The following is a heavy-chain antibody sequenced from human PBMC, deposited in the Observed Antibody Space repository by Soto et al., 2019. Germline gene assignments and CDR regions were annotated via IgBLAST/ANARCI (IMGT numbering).Heavy chain of an antibody. V-gene: IGHV1-69*01. J-gene: IGHJ4*02. CDR3: ARNPTYCGGDCYPDY. D-gene: IGHD2-21*02. CDR2: IIPIFGTA. Sequence: QVQLVQCRAEVKKPGSSVRVSCKAYGGTFSSYAISWVRQAPGQGLEWMGGIIPIFGTANYAQKFQGRVTITADESTSTAYMELSSLRSEDTAVYYCARNPTYCGGDCYPDYWGQGTLVTVSS. CDR1: GGTFSSYA.